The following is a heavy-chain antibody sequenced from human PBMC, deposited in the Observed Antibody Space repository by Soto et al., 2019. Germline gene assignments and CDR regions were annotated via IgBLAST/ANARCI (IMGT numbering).Heavy chain of an antibody. J-gene: IGHJ4*02. CDR1: VGSISYYF. D-gene: IGHD3-10*01. Sequence: SETLSLTCPVSVGSISYYFCSGIRQPPGKGLEWIGYIYYSGSTNYNPSLKSRVTISVDTSKNQFSLKLSSVTAADTAVYYCARDVGSGTNYFDLWGQGTLVTVSS. V-gene: IGHV4-59*01. CDR2: IYYSGST. CDR3: ARDVGSGTNYFDL.